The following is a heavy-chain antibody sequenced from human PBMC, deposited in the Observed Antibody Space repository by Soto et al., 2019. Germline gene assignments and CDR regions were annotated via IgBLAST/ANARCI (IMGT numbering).Heavy chain of an antibody. CDR2: VIPTFGTA. CDR3: ARVTDWYFEL. D-gene: IGHD4-4*01. CDR1: GGTFSTYT. J-gene: IGHJ2*01. Sequence: QVQLVQSGAEVKKPGSSVKVSCKASGGTFSTYTINWVRQAPGQGLEWMGGVIPTFGTANYGHNFQDRVTIXQDEYTGTAYMDLISLRFEDTAVYYCARVTDWYFELWGRGTLVTVSS. V-gene: IGHV1-69*05.